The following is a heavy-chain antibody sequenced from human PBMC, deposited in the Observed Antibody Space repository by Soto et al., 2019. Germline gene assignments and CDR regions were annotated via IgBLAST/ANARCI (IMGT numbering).Heavy chain of an antibody. V-gene: IGHV3-7*01. D-gene: IGHD1-7*01. CDR1: GFTFSSYW. J-gene: IGHJ5*02. CDR3: ARVLTQLELRVYDP. CDR2: IKQDGSEK. Sequence: GGSLRLSCAASGFTFSSYWMSWVRQAPGKGLEWVANIKQDGSEKYYVDSVKGRFTISRDNAKNSLYLQMNSLRAEDTAVYYCARVLTQLELRVYDPWGQGTLVTVSS.